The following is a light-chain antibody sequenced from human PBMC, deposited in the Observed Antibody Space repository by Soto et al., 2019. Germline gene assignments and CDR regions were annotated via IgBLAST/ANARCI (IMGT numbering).Light chain of an antibody. J-gene: IGKJ1*01. Sequence: EIVLTQSPGTLSLSPGERATLSCRASQSVSSNYLAWYQQKPGQAPRLLIYGASSRATGIPGRFSGSGSGTDFTLTISRLEPEDFAVYYCQQYASSPRTFGQGTKVEIK. CDR1: QSVSSNY. CDR2: GAS. CDR3: QQYASSPRT. V-gene: IGKV3-20*01.